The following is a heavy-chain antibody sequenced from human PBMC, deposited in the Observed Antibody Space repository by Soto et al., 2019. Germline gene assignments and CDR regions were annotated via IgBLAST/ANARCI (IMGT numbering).Heavy chain of an antibody. V-gene: IGHV3-74*01. CDR3: VPPYDILTGYLY. CDR2: INSDGSST. Sequence: EVQLVESGGGLVQPGGSLRLSCAASGFTFSSFWMHWVRQAPGKGLVWVSRINSDGSSTSYADSVKGRFTISRDNAKNTLYLQMNSLRAEDTAVYYCVPPYDILTGYLYWGQGTLVTVSS. D-gene: IGHD3-9*01. CDR1: GFTFSSFW. J-gene: IGHJ4*02.